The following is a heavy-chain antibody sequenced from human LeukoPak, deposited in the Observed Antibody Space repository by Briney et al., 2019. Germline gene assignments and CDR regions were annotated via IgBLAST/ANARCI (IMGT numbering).Heavy chain of an antibody. D-gene: IGHD2-2*01. CDR1: GFTFSSYS. Sequence: GGSLRLSCVVSGFTFSSYSMSWVRQAPGRGLEWVATIKKDGNDKSYVDSVKGRFTISRDNAKISLYLQMKSLRAEDTAVYYCASHGCYDFDYWGQGTLVTVSS. V-gene: IGHV3-7*01. CDR3: ASHGCYDFDY. CDR2: IKKDGNDK. J-gene: IGHJ4*02.